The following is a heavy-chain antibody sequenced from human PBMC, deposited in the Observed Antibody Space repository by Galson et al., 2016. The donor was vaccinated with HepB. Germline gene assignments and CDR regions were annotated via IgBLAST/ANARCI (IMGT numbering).Heavy chain of an antibody. J-gene: IGHJ4*02. CDR1: GFTFSSYW. D-gene: IGHD5-24*01. Sequence: SLRLSCAASGFTFSSYWMHWVRQAPGKGLAWVSRIRGNGGAQSYADSVRDRFTISRDNAKNTLYLQMNSLRVEDTAVYYCARDHGGYNSMDYWGQGTLVTVSS. V-gene: IGHV3-74*01. CDR3: ARDHGGYNSMDY. CDR2: IRGNGGAQ.